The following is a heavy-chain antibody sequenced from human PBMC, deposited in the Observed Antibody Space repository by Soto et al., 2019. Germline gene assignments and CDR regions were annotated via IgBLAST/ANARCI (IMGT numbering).Heavy chain of an antibody. V-gene: IGHV3-73*01. CDR1: GFTFSCSA. CDR3: TRHGNCTNGVCVDY. D-gene: IGHD2-8*01. Sequence: GGSLRLSCTASGFTFSCSAMHWVRQASGKGLEWVGRIRSKANSYATAYAASVKGRFTISRDDSKNTAYLQMNSLKAEDTAVYYCTRHGNCTNGVCVDYWGQGTLVTISS. CDR2: IRSKANSYAT. J-gene: IGHJ4*02.